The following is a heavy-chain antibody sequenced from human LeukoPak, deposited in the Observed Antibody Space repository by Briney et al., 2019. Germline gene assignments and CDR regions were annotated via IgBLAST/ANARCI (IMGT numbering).Heavy chain of an antibody. CDR1: GFTFSSYT. D-gene: IGHD7-27*01. J-gene: IGHJ4*02. CDR2: ITTSDGNT. CDR3: AKDGGLWVSAHWGDS. V-gene: IGHV3-23*01. Sequence: GGSLRLSCAASGFTFSSYTMSWVRQAPGKGLEWVSTITTSDGNTYYADSVRGRFTVSRDNSKNTLFLQMNSLRAEDTAVYYCAKDGGLWVSAHWGDSWGRGTLVTVSS.